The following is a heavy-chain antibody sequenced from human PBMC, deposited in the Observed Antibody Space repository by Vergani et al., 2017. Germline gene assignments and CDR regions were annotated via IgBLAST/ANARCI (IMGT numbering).Heavy chain of an antibody. D-gene: IGHD3-10*01. CDR1: GFTFSSYS. Sequence: EVQLVESGGGLVKPGGSLRLSCAASGFTFSSYSINWVRQAPGKGLEWVSSISSSSSYIYYADSVKGRFTISRDNAKNSLYLQMNSLRAEDTAVYYCARLGQDYYGSGSPNWSFDYWGQGTLVTVSS. V-gene: IGHV3-21*01. J-gene: IGHJ4*02. CDR3: ARLGQDYYGSGSPNWSFDY. CDR2: ISSSSSYI.